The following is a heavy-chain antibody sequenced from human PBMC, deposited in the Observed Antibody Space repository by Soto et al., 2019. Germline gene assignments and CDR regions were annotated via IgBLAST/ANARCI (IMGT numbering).Heavy chain of an antibody. CDR2: LSAYNGDT. V-gene: IGHV1-18*01. Sequence: QVQLVQSGAEVKKPGASVRVSCKTSGYTFINYGITWVRQAPGQGLEWMGWLSAYNGDTSSSEKLQDRFTMTTDTATNTVHMDLRSRTSDDTAVYYCARGSAIVGGAEALDVRGQGTMVSVSS. J-gene: IGHJ3*01. CDR3: ARGSAIVGGAEALDV. D-gene: IGHD1-26*01. CDR1: GYTFINYG.